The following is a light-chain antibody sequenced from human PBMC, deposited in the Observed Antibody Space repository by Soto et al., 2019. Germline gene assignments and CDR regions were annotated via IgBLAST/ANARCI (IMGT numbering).Light chain of an antibody. CDR1: SSDVGNYIF. CDR2: DIN. CDR3: VSYTTSASYV. V-gene: IGLV2-14*01. J-gene: IGLJ1*01. Sequence: QSVLTQPASVSGSPGQSITISCTGTSSDVGNYIFVSWYRQHPGKAPKLMIYDINNRPSGVFNRFSGSKSGNTASLTISGLQAEDEADYYCVSYTTSASYVFGTGTKLTVL.